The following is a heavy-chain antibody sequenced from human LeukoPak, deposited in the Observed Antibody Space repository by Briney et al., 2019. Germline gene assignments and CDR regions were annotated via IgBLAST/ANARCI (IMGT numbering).Heavy chain of an antibody. V-gene: IGHV3-21*01. D-gene: IGHD1-14*01. CDR1: GFTFSSYS. CDR3: ARDLPGRYYYFDY. J-gene: IGHJ4*02. CDR2: ISSSSSYI. Sequence: AGSLRLSCAASGFTFSSYSMNWVRQAPGKGLEWVSSISSSSSYIYYADSVKGRFTVSRDNAKNSLYLQMNSLRAEDTAVYYCARDLPGRYYYFDYWGQGTLVRVSS.